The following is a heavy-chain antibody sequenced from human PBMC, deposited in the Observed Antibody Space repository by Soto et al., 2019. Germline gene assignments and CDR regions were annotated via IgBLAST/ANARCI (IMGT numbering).Heavy chain of an antibody. J-gene: IGHJ4*02. CDR2: INPHGGST. CDR1: GDTFTSYY. CDR3: ARDSDRGGAATGVDY. V-gene: IGHV1-46*01. D-gene: IGHD2-21*01. Sequence: GASVKVSCKAPGDTFTSYYLNWVRQAPGQGLEWMGVINPHGGSTSYAQKFQGRVTMTRDTSTSTVYMELSSLRSEDTAVYYCARDSDRGGAATGVDYWGQGTLVTVSS.